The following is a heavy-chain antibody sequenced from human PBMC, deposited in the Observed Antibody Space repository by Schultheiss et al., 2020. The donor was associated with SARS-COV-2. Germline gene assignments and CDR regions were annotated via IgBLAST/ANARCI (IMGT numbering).Heavy chain of an antibody. V-gene: IGHV3-30*18. CDR1: GVTFSSYG. Sequence: GGSLRLSCAASGVTFSSYGMHWVRQAPGKGLEWVAVISYDGSNKYYADSVKGRFTISRDNSKNTLYLQMNSLRAEDTAVYYCAKDRAAAPPGFFDYWGQGTLVTVSS. CDR3: AKDRAAAPPGFFDY. J-gene: IGHJ4*02. CDR2: ISYDGSNK. D-gene: IGHD6-13*01.